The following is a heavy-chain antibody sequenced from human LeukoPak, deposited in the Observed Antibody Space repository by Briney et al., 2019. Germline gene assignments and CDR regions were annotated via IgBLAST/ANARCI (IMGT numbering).Heavy chain of an antibody. D-gene: IGHD3-10*01. CDR3: ARGVRGVITQYYYYYMDV. CDR1: GYTFTSYD. V-gene: IGHV1-8*01. J-gene: IGHJ6*03. Sequence: GASVKVSCKASGYTFTSYDINWVRQATGQGLEWMGWMNPNSGNTGYAQKFQGRVTMTRNTSISTAYMELSSLRSEDTAVYYCARGVRGVITQYYYYYMDVWGKGTTVTISS. CDR2: MNPNSGNT.